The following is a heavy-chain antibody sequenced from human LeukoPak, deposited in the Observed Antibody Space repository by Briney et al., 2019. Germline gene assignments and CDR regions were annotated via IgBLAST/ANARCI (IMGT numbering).Heavy chain of an antibody. Sequence: ASVKVSCKVSGYTLTELSMHWVRQAPGKGLEWMGGFDPEDGETIYAQKFQGRVTMTEDTSTDTAYMELSSLRSEDTAVYYCATVRSYGDYGLDAFDIWGQGTMVTVSS. CDR3: ATVRSYGDYGLDAFDI. CDR1: GYTLTELS. J-gene: IGHJ3*02. V-gene: IGHV1-24*01. CDR2: FDPEDGET. D-gene: IGHD4-17*01.